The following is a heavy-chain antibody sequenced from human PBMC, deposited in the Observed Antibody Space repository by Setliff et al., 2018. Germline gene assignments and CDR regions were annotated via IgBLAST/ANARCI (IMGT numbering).Heavy chain of an antibody. Sequence: PGGSLRLSCAASGFTFSSYWRSWVRQAPGKGLEWVANIKQDGSEKYYVDSVKGRFTISRDNAKNSLYLQMNSLRAEETVVYYCARDGGEYWGQGTLVTVSS. J-gene: IGHJ4*02. V-gene: IGHV3-7*01. CDR3: ARDGGEY. CDR2: IKQDGSEK. CDR1: GFTFSSYW. D-gene: IGHD3-16*01.